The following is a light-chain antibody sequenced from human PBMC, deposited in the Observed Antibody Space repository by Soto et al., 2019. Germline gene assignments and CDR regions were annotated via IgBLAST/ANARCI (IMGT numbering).Light chain of an antibody. CDR2: TAS. V-gene: IGKV1-39*01. CDR1: QSIRNN. Sequence: DIQMTQSPSSLSASVGDRVTISCRASQSIRNNLNWYQQRPGKPPNLLIYTASRLQSGAPSRFSGSGSGTDFTLTVTSLQPEDFATYFCQQYDKYSTFGHGTKVDIK. CDR3: QQYDKYST. J-gene: IGKJ1*01.